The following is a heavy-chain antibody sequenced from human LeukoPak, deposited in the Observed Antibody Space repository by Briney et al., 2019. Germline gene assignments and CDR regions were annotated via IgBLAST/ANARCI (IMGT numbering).Heavy chain of an antibody. CDR3: ARGATMAPLGY. D-gene: IGHD3-10*01. CDR2: INHSGST. Sequence: ETLSLTCAVYGGSFSGHYWSWIRLPPGKGLEWIGEINHSGSTNYNPSLKSRVTISVDTSKNQFSLKLSSVTAADTAVYYCARGATMAPLGYWGQGTLVTVSS. V-gene: IGHV4-34*01. J-gene: IGHJ4*02. CDR1: GGSFSGHY.